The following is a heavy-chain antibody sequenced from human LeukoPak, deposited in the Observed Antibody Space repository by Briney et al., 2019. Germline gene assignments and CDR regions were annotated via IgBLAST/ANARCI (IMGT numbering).Heavy chain of an antibody. CDR2: ISYDGSNK. D-gene: IGHD7-27*01. CDR3: AREAWGNVFFDY. CDR1: GLTFSSFE. V-gene: IGHV3-30-3*01. Sequence: PGGSMRLSCAAPGLTFSSFEMNWVRQAPGKGLEWVAVISYDGSNKYYADSVKGRFTISRDNSKNTLYLQMNSLRAEDTAVYYCAREAWGNVFFDYWGQGTLVTVSS. J-gene: IGHJ4*02.